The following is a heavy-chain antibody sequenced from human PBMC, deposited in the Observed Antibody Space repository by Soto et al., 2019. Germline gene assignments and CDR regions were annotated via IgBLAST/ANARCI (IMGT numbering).Heavy chain of an antibody. J-gene: IGHJ3*02. V-gene: IGHV3-74*01. D-gene: IGHD7-27*01. Sequence: GGSLRLSCAASGFTFSSYWMHWVRQAPGKGLVWVSRINSDGSSTSYADSVKGRVTISRDNAKNTLYLQMNSLRAEDTAVYYCASFNWDDAFDIWGQGTMVTVSS. CDR2: INSDGSST. CDR3: ASFNWDDAFDI. CDR1: GFTFSSYW.